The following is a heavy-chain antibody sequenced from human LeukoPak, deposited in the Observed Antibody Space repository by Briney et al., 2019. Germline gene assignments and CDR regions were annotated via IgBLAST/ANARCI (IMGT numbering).Heavy chain of an antibody. Sequence: SETLSLTCTVSGFSVTTDSYCWGWIRQPPGRGLEWIGYDYCGGNTNYDPSLKRRVTISVDTSKNQFSLTLTSVTAADTAVYFCARDHFGSLDSWGQGILVTVSS. J-gene: IGHJ4*02. CDR2: DYCGGNT. CDR1: GFSVTTDSYC. D-gene: IGHD3-10*01. V-gene: IGHV4-61*01. CDR3: ARDHFGSLDS.